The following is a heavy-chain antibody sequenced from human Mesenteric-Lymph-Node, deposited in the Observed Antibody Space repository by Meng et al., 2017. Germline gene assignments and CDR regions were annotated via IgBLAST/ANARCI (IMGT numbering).Heavy chain of an antibody. J-gene: IGHJ4*02. Sequence: QVQLVQSGAGVKKPGASVKVSCKASGYSFTNYDLNWVRQATGQGLQWMGWMDPDTGKTYYAQTFQGRVTMTRDTSMGTAYMELSSLRFDDTAVYYCGRGRFYSDNWGQGTLVTVSS. CDR3: GRGRFYSDN. D-gene: IGHD3-9*01. CDR2: MDPDTGKT. V-gene: IGHV1-8*01. CDR1: GYSFTNYD.